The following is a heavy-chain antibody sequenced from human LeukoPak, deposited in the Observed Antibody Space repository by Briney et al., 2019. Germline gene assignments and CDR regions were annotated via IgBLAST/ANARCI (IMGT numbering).Heavy chain of an antibody. CDR1: GGSISSGGYS. CDR3: ARVGRTISR. CDR2: IYYSGST. Sequence: SETLSLTCAVSGGSISSGGYSWSWIRQPPGKGLEWIAYIYYSGSTNYNPSLKSRVTISVDTSKNQFSLKLSSVTAADTAVYYCARVGRTISRWGQGTLVTVSS. D-gene: IGHD2-8*01. V-gene: IGHV4-61*08. J-gene: IGHJ4*02.